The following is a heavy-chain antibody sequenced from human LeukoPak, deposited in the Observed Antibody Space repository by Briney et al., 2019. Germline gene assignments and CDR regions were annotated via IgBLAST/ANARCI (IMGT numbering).Heavy chain of an antibody. CDR3: ARSLYSSSWAPFDY. CDR2: IYYSGST. D-gene: IGHD6-13*01. J-gene: IGHJ4*02. V-gene: IGHV4-31*03. CDR1: GGSISSGGYY. Sequence: SETLSLTCTVSGGSISSGGYYWSWTRQHPGKGLEWIGYIYYSGSTYYNPSLKSRVTISVDTSKNQFSLKLSSVTAADTAVYYCARSLYSSSWAPFDYWGQGTLVTVSS.